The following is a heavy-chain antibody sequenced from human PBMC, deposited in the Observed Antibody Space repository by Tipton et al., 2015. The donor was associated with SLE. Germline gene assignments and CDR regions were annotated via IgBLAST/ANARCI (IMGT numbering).Heavy chain of an antibody. V-gene: IGHV3-30*04. Sequence: SLRLSCAASGFTFSNYAMHWVRQAPGKGLEWVAVISYDGTNKYYADSVKGRFTISRDSSKNTLFLQLNSLRVEETAVYYCARSLTVMLVAAFFDYWGQGTLVTVSS. CDR3: ARSLTVMLVAAFFDY. CDR1: GFTFSNYA. CDR2: ISYDGTNK. D-gene: IGHD2-15*01. J-gene: IGHJ4*02.